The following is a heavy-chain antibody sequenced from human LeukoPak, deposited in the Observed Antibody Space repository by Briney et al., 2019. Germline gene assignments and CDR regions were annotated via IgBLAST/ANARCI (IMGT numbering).Heavy chain of an antibody. J-gene: IGHJ4*02. D-gene: IGHD5-12*01. Sequence: PGGSLRLSCAASGVTFRSYGMHWVRQAPGKGLEWVALISSDGNDKLYGESVSGRFTVSRDDSKSTLYLQMNSRRAEDTAVYYCTTKVIRGNSGDDYDDWGQGTLVTVSS. CDR2: ISSDGNDK. CDR3: TTKVIRGNSGDDYDD. V-gene: IGHV3-30*03. CDR1: GVTFRSYG.